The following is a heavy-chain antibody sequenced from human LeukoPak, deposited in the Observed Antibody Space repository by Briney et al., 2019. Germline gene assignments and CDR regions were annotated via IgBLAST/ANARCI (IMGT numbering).Heavy chain of an antibody. Sequence: GGSLRLSCAASGFTFSSYSMNWVRQAPGKGLEWVSSISSSSSYIYYADSVKGRFTISRDNAKNSLYLQMNSLRAEDTAVYYCARGQPHDYGDYGANFDYCGQGTLVTVSS. CDR1: GFTFSSYS. CDR3: ARGQPHDYGDYGANFDY. CDR2: ISSSSSYI. V-gene: IGHV3-21*01. D-gene: IGHD4-17*01. J-gene: IGHJ4*02.